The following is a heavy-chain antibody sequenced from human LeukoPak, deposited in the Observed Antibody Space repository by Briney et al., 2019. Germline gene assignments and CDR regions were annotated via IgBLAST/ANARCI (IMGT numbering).Heavy chain of an antibody. CDR2: ISAYNGNT. CDR1: GYTFPSYG. Sequence: ASVKVSCKASGYTFPSYGISRVRQAPGQGLEWMGWISAYNGNTNYAQKLQGRVTMTTDTSTSTAYMELRSLTSDDTAVYYCARSPLDPISSDYWGQGTLVTVSS. CDR3: ARSPLDPISSDY. D-gene: IGHD3/OR15-3a*01. V-gene: IGHV1-18*01. J-gene: IGHJ4*02.